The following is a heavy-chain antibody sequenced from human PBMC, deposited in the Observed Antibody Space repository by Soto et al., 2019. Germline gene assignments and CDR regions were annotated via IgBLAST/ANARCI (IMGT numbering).Heavy chain of an antibody. D-gene: IGHD3-3*01. CDR1: GFTVSSNY. Sequence: GGSLSLSCAASGFTVSSNYMSWVRQAPGKGLEWVSVIYSGGSTYYADSVKGRFTISRHNSKNTLYLQMNSLRAEDTAVYYCARERYDFWSGYRYYYMDVWGKGTTVTVSS. CDR3: ARERYDFWSGYRYYYMDV. J-gene: IGHJ6*03. CDR2: IYSGGST. V-gene: IGHV3-53*04.